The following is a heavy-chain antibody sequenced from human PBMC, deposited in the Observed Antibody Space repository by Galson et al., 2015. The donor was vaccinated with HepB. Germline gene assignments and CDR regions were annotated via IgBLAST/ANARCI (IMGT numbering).Heavy chain of an antibody. CDR3: ARDHTISQYYYGPRNNFGMQTWFAP. D-gene: IGHD3-10*01. CDR1: GYAFFRYG. V-gene: IGHV1-18*01. CDR2: ISAYNNNT. J-gene: IGHJ5*02. Sequence: SVKVSCKASGYAFFRYGINWLRQAPGQGLEWMGWISAYNNNTNYAQSFQGRISLTTDASANTAYMQLTSLTVDDTAVYFCARDHTISQYYYGPRNNFGMQTWFAPWGQGTQVIVSP.